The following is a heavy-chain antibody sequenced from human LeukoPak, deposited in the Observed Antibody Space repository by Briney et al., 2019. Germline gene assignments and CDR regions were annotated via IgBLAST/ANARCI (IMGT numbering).Heavy chain of an antibody. D-gene: IGHD3-22*01. CDR1: GFTFSSYE. V-gene: IGHV3-48*03. CDR2: ISSSGGTI. CDR3: ARTYYYDSSGYFNWFDP. J-gene: IGHJ5*02. Sequence: PGGSLRLSCAASGFTFSSYEMNWVRQAPGKGLEWVSYISSSGGTIYYADSVKGRFTISRDNAKNSLYLQMNSLRAEDTAVYYCARTYYYDSSGYFNWFDPWGQGTLVTVSS.